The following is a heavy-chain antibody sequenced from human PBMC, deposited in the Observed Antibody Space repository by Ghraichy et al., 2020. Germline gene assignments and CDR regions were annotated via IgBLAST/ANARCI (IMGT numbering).Heavy chain of an antibody. CDR3: ARVGIYDFWSGPQRDYYYGMDV. Sequence: SETLSLTCTVSGGSISRTSYYWSWIRQPPGKGLEWIGYIYYSGSTNYNPSLKSRVTISVDTSKNQFSLKLSSVTAADTAVYYCARVGIYDFWSGPQRDYYYGMDVWGQGTTVTVSS. CDR2: IYYSGST. CDR1: GGSISRTSYY. D-gene: IGHD3-3*01. J-gene: IGHJ6*02. V-gene: IGHV4-61*01.